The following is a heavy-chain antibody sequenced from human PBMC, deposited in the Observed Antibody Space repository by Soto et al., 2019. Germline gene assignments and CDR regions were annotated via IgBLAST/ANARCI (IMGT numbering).Heavy chain of an antibody. Sequence: EVQLLESGGALVQPGGSLKLSCAASGFTFSASAMHWVRQASGKGLEWIGLIRNKANSYATAYAASVKGRFTISRDDSKDTAYLQMNSLKTEDTAVYYCTRYDNSGYYFDYWGQGTLVTVSS. CDR1: GFTFSASA. D-gene: IGHD3-22*01. CDR3: TRYDNSGYYFDY. J-gene: IGHJ4*02. V-gene: IGHV3-73*02. CDR2: IRNKANSYAT.